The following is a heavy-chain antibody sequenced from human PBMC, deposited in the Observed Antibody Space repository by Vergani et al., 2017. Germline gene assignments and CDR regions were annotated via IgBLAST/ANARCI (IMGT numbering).Heavy chain of an antibody. V-gene: IGHV4-39*01. D-gene: IGHD3-16*01. CDR3: ASGKYYADSTSHFRGRYFDV. CDR1: GDSIISRSYY. CDR2: IYNSGNG. Sequence: QMQLQESGPGLVKASETPSLTCTVPGDSIISRSYYWGWIRQPPGKGLEWTGSIYNSGNGDSSSSLKSRVTISADTSKNQFSLRLTSVTAADTAVYYCASGKYYADSTSHFRGRYFDVWGRGTLVTVPS. J-gene: IGHJ2*01.